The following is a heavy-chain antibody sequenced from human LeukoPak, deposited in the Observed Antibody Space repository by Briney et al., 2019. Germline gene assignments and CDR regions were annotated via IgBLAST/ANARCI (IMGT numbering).Heavy chain of an antibody. Sequence: GGSLRLSCAASGFTFSDYYMSWVRQAPGKGLEWVSYISSSGSTIYYADSVKGRFTISRDNAKDSLYLQMNSLRAEDTAVYYCARGEVGGYHTSFDYWGQGTLVTVSS. CDR1: GFTFSDYY. V-gene: IGHV3-11*01. CDR3: ARGEVGGYHTSFDY. CDR2: ISSSGSTI. D-gene: IGHD5-12*01. J-gene: IGHJ4*02.